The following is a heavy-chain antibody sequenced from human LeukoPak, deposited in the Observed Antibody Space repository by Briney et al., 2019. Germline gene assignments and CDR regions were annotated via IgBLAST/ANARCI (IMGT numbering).Heavy chain of an antibody. CDR2: ISGSGVNT. D-gene: IGHD3-22*01. Sequence: GGSQRLSCAASGFTFSRYAMKWIRQAPGKGLEWVSDISGSGVNTYYADSAKGRFTISRDNSKNTVYLQMQSLRAEDTALYYCATETVDSPDYWGQGTLVTVSS. J-gene: IGHJ4*02. CDR3: ATETVDSPDY. CDR1: GFTFSRYA. V-gene: IGHV3-23*01.